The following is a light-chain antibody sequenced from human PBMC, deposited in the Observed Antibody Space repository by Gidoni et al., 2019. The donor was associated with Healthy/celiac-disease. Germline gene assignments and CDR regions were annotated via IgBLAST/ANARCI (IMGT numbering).Light chain of an antibody. CDR1: QSISSY. CDR2: AAS. V-gene: IGKV1-39*01. J-gene: IGKJ4*01. CDR3: QQCYSTLPLT. Sequence: DIQMTQSPPSLSASVGDRVTITCRASQSISSYLNWYQQKPEKAPKLLIYAASSLQSGVPSRFSGSGSRTDFTRTISSLQPGGFATYYCQQCYSTLPLTFXXXTKVEIK.